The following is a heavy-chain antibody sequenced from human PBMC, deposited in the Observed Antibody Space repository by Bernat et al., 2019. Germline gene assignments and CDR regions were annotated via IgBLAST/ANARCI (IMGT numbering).Heavy chain of an antibody. D-gene: IGHD2-2*01. J-gene: IGHJ6*04. CDR2: ISGSGGST. CDR3: ASRPPIVVVPAAT. Sequence: EVQLLESGGGLVQPGGSLRLSCAASGFTFSSYAMSWVRQAPGKGLEWVSAISGSGGSTYYTDAVKGRFTISRDKSKNTLYLQMNSLRAEDTAVYYCASRPPIVVVPAATWGKGTTVTVSS. CDR1: GFTFSSYA. V-gene: IGHV3-23*01.